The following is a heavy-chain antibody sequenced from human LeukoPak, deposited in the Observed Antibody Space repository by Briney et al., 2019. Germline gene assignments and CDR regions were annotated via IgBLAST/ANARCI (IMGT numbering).Heavy chain of an antibody. Sequence: GGSLRLSCAASGFTFSSYAMSWVRQAPGKGLEWVSAISGPAGSWDYADSVKGRFTISRDNSKNTLFLQMNSLRAEDTAVYYCAKCCYDSSGYYFGAFDIWGQGTMVTVSS. CDR2: ISGPAGSW. D-gene: IGHD3-22*01. CDR3: AKCCYDSSGYYFGAFDI. CDR1: GFTFSSYA. J-gene: IGHJ3*02. V-gene: IGHV3-23*01.